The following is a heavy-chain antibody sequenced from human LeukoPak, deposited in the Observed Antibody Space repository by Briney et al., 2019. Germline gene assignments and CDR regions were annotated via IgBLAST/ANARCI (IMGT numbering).Heavy chain of an antibody. V-gene: IGHV4-31*03. Sequence: PSETLSLTCTVSGGSISSGGYYWSWIRRHPGKGLEWIGYIYYSGSTYYNPSLKSRVTISVDTSKNQFSLKLSSVTAADTAVYYCARVSGSGSYYVDYWGQGTLVTVSS. D-gene: IGHD3-10*01. CDR2: IYYSGST. CDR1: GGSISSGGYY. CDR3: ARVSGSGSYYVDY. J-gene: IGHJ4*02.